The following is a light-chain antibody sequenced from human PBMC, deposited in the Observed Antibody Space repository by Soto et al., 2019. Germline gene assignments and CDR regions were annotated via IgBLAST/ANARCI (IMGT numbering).Light chain of an antibody. CDR3: SSYTSSSTLV. CDR1: IIEVGGYNY. J-gene: IGLJ1*01. Sequence: PQPTSVSGSLGQPITISCTGTIIEVGGYNYVSWYQQLPGNAPKLKIYDVSNRPSGVSNRFSGSKSGNMASLTISGLQAEDEADYYCSSYTSSSTLVFGTGTKVTVL. CDR2: DVS. V-gene: IGLV2-14*01.